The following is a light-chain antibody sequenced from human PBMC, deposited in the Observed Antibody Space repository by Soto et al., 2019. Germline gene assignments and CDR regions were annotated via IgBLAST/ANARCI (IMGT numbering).Light chain of an antibody. J-gene: IGKJ4*01. CDR3: QQYGYEPLT. CDR2: GAS. CDR1: QSVSNNY. V-gene: IGKV3-20*01. Sequence: EIVLTQSPGTLSLSPGERATLSCRASQSVSNNYLAWYQQKPGQAPRLLIYGASNRATGIPDRFSGSGSGTDFSLTISRLEPEDFGVYYCQQYGYEPLTFGGGTKVDI.